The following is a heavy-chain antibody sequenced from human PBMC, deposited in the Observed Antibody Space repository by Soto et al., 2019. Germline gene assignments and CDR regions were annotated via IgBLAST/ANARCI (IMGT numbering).Heavy chain of an antibody. CDR1: GYTFTSYG. Sequence: ASVKVSCKASGYTFTSYGISWVRQAPGQGLEWMGWISAYNGNTNYAQKLQGRVTMTTDTSTSTAYMELRSLRSDDTAVYYCARDSGRGAVAATMPDYWGQGTLVTVSS. CDR3: ARDSGRGAVAATMPDY. J-gene: IGHJ4*02. CDR2: ISAYNGNT. D-gene: IGHD6-19*01. V-gene: IGHV1-18*01.